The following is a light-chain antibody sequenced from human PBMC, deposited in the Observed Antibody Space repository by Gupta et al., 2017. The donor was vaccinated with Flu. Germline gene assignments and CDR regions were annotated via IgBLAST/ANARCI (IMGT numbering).Light chain of an antibody. V-gene: IGLV2-14*01. Sequence: SITISCTGTSSDVGGYNCVSWYQQHPGKAPKLMIYEVSNRPSGVSNRFSGSKSGKTASLTISGLQAEDEADYYCSSYTSSSTVIFGGGTKLTV. CDR1: SSDVGGYNC. J-gene: IGLJ2*01. CDR3: SSYTSSSTVI. CDR2: EVS.